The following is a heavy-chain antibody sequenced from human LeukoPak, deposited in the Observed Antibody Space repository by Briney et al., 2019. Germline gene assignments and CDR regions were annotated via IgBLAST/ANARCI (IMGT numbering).Heavy chain of an antibody. CDR3: ARVRYCSTNRCYDREFDN. CDR2: ISSSHDT. V-gene: IGHV3-23*01. D-gene: IGHD2-2*01. J-gene: IGHJ4*02. CDR1: GFTISNYA. Sequence: PGGSLRLSCAASGFTISNYAMGWVRQAPGKGLECVSLISSSHDTYYADSVKGRFTLSSDNSKNTLDLQMNSLRAEDTAVYYCARVRYCSTNRCYDREFDNWGQGTLVTVSS.